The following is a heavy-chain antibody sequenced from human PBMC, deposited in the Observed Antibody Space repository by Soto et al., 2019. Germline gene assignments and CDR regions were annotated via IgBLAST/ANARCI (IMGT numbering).Heavy chain of an antibody. CDR1: GFTFSSYS. CDR2: ISSSGSII. Sequence: PGGSLRLSCAASGFTFSSYSMNWVRQAPGKGLEWVSYISSSGSIIYYADSVKGRFTISRDNAKNSLYLQMNSLRAEDTAVYYCAKDRGIAVAGTFFSWGQGTLVTVSS. CDR3: AKDRGIAVAGTFFS. V-gene: IGHV3-48*01. D-gene: IGHD6-19*01. J-gene: IGHJ5*02.